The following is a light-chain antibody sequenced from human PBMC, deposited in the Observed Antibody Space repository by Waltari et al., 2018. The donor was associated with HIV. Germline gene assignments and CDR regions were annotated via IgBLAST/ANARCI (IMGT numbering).Light chain of an antibody. Sequence: QSALTPPASASGSPGQSITISCTGPSSDVGIYHLVSWYQQHPGKAPKFMIYEGTKRPSGVSNRFSGSKSDNTASLTISGLQAEDEADDHCCSYAANNTLLFGGGTKLTVL. V-gene: IGLV2-23*01. CDR1: SSDVGIYHL. CDR3: CSYAANNTLL. J-gene: IGLJ3*02. CDR2: EGT.